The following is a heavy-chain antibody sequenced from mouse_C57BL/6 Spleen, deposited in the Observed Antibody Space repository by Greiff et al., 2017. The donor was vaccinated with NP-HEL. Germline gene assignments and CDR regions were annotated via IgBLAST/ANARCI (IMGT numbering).Heavy chain of an antibody. CDR3: ARPYDGYYVWFAY. CDR2: ISSGSSTI. CDR1: GFTFSDYG. J-gene: IGHJ3*01. Sequence: EVQLVESGGGLVKPGGSLKLSCAASGFTFSDYGMHWVRQAPEKGLEWVAYISSGSSTIYYADTVKGRFTISRDNAKNTLFLQMTSLRSEDTAMYYCARPYDGYYVWFAYWGQGTLVTVSA. V-gene: IGHV5-17*01. D-gene: IGHD2-3*01.